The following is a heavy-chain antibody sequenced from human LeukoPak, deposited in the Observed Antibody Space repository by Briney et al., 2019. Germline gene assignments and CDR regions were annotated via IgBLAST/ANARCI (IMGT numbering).Heavy chain of an antibody. J-gene: IGHJ4*02. V-gene: IGHV3-23*01. Sequence: GGSLRLSCAASGFTFSSYAMSWVRRAPGKGLEWVSAISGSGGSTGDADSVKGRFTISRDNSKNTLYLQMNSLRAEDTAVYFCAKDYSSSWYFDYWGQGTLVTVSS. CDR3: AKDYSSSWYFDY. CDR1: GFTFSSYA. CDR2: ISGSGGST. D-gene: IGHD6-13*01.